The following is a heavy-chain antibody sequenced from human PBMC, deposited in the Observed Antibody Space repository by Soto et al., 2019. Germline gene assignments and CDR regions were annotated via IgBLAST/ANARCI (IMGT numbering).Heavy chain of an antibody. CDR3: AKGFTSGWSEGYLDY. CDR1: GFTFSAYA. D-gene: IGHD6-19*01. J-gene: IGHJ4*02. Sequence: EVQLLESGGGLVQPGGSLRLSCAASGFTFSAYAMSGVRQAPGKGLEWVSAFSGSAGNTYYADSVKGRFTISRDNSKNTTYLQMNSLRAGDTAVYYCAKGFTSGWSEGYLDYWGQGTPVTVSS. V-gene: IGHV3-23*01. CDR2: FSGSAGNT.